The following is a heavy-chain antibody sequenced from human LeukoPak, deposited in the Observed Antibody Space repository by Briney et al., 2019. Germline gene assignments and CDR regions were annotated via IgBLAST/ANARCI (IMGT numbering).Heavy chain of an antibody. CDR2: ISYDGSNK. CDR3: ASISSYYYDSSGYWTRYFDY. D-gene: IGHD3-22*01. J-gene: IGHJ4*02. Sequence: PGGSLRLSCAASGFTFSSYAMHWVRQAPGKGLEWVAVISYDGSNKYYADSVKGRFTISRDNSKSTLYLQMNSLRAEDTAVYYCASISSYYYDSSGYWTRYFDYWGQGTLVTVSS. V-gene: IGHV3-30-3*01. CDR1: GFTFSSYA.